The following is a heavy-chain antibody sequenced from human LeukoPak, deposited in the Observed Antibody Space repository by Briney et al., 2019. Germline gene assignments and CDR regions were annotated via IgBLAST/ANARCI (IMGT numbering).Heavy chain of an antibody. CDR2: ISGSGGST. Sequence: GGSLRLSCAASGFTFSSYGMSWVRQAPGKGLEWVSAISGSGGSTYYADSVKGRFTISRDNSKNTLYLQMNSLRAEDTAVYYCAKGRGGYYDSSGYYYAWPFDAFDIWGQGTMVTVSS. CDR3: AKGRGGYYDSSGYYYAWPFDAFDI. D-gene: IGHD3-22*01. V-gene: IGHV3-23*01. CDR1: GFTFSSYG. J-gene: IGHJ3*02.